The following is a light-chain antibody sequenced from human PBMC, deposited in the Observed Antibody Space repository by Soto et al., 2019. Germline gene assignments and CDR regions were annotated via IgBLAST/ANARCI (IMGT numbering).Light chain of an antibody. CDR3: QQYGSPPWT. Sequence: EIVLTQSPGTLSLSPGERATLSCRASQSVSSTYLAWYQQEPGQAPRLLIYGASSRATGIPDRFSGSGSGTDFTLTISRLEPEDFAVYFCQQYGSPPWTFGQGTKVEIK. CDR1: QSVSSTY. J-gene: IGKJ1*01. V-gene: IGKV3-20*01. CDR2: GAS.